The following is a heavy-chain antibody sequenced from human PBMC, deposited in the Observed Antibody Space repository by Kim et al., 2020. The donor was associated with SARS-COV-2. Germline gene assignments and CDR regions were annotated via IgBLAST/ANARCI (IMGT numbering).Heavy chain of an antibody. CDR2: ISYDGSNK. CDR1: GFTFSSYA. J-gene: IGHJ4*02. CDR3: ARDRVVVTALDY. Sequence: GGSLRLSCAASGFTFSSYAMHWVRQAPGKGLEWVAVISYDGSNKYYADSVKGRFTISRDNSKNTLYLQMNSLRAEDTAVYYCARDRVVVTALDYWGQGT. D-gene: IGHD2-21*02. V-gene: IGHV3-30*04.